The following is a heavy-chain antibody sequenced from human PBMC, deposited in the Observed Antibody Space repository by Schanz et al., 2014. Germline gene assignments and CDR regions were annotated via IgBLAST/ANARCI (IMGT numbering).Heavy chain of an antibody. CDR3: ARDALLGRNIDY. Sequence: QVKLVQSGSELKKPGASVKVSCRASGYTFTNFAMNWVRQAPGQGLEWMGRINTETGNPTYGQGFTGRVVLSLDTSVSTAYLQISSLRSEDTGVYYCARDALLGRNIDYWGQGTLVTVSS. V-gene: IGHV7-4-1*02. CDR1: GYTFTNFA. D-gene: IGHD7-27*01. J-gene: IGHJ4*02. CDR2: INTETGNP.